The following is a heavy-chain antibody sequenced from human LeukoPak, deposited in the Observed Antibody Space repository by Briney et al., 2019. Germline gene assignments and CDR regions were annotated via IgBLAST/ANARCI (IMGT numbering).Heavy chain of an antibody. Sequence: GESLKISCKGSGYSFTSYWIGWVRQMPGKGLEWMGIIYPGDSDTRYSPSFQGQVTISADKSISTAYLQWSSLKASDTAMYYCARRGYYDILTGYTCYGMDVWGQGTTVTVSS. CDR1: GYSFTSYW. J-gene: IGHJ6*02. D-gene: IGHD3-9*01. CDR2: IYPGDSDT. CDR3: ARRGYYDILTGYTCYGMDV. V-gene: IGHV5-51*01.